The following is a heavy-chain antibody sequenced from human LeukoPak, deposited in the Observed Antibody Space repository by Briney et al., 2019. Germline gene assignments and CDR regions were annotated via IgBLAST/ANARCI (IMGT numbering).Heavy chain of an antibody. D-gene: IGHD3-10*01. CDR2: MYYSGST. Sequence: PSETLSLTCAVSGGSINTYFWSWIRQPPGRGLEWIGYMYYSGSTNYNPSLKSRATISMDTSKNQFSLKLNSVTAADTAVYYCARQIAWGVGRFDYWGQGILATVSA. J-gene: IGHJ4*02. CDR1: GGSINTYF. CDR3: ARQIAWGVGRFDY. V-gene: IGHV4-59*08.